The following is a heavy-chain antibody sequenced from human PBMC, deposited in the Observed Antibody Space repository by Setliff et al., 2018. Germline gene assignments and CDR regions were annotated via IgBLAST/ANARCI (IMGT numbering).Heavy chain of an antibody. D-gene: IGHD5-18*01. CDR1: GGSVRGYY. Sequence: PSETLSLTCTVSGGSVRGYYWSWIRQPPGKGLEWIGYMYYSGDTNCNPSLKSRVTISVDTSKNQFSLELRSVTAADTAVYYCARLPPLHTPMALTFDYWGQGILVTVSS. CDR2: MYYSGDT. V-gene: IGHV4-59*08. CDR3: ARLPPLHTPMALTFDY. J-gene: IGHJ4*02.